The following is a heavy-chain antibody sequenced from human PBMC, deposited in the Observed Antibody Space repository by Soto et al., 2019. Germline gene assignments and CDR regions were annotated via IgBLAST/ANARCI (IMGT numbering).Heavy chain of an antibody. D-gene: IGHD6-19*01. V-gene: IGHV4-4*02. CDR1: GVSIGSNYY. CDR3: ARSLGWYAVDY. J-gene: IGHJ4*02. Sequence: QVLLQESGPGLVQPSGTLSLSCVVSGVSIGSNYYWGWVRQPPGKGLEWLGDMSHIGSVNYNPSFKSRVTISMDKSQNQFSLKLDSMTAADTAVYYCARSLGWYAVDYWGQGTLVIVSS. CDR2: MSHIGSV.